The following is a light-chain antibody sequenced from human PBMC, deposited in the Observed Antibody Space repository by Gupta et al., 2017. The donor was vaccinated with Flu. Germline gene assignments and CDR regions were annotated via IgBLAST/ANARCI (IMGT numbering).Light chain of an antibody. CDR1: QGISNY. Sequence: DIQMTQSPSSLSASVGDRVTITCRASQGISNYLAWYQQKPGKVPKLLIYAASTLQSGVPSRFSGSVSGTDVTITISSLQPEDGATYYCQKYNSAPWTFGQGTKVEIK. V-gene: IGKV1-27*01. CDR2: AAS. J-gene: IGKJ1*01. CDR3: QKYNSAPWT.